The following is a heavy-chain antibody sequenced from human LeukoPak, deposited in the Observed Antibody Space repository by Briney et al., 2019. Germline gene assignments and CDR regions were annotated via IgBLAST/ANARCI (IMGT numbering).Heavy chain of an antibody. D-gene: IGHD5-12*01. CDR2: IRYDGSNK. CDR3: ARGPSGYHNT. Sequence: GGSLRLSCAASGFTFSSYGIHWVRQAPGKGLEWVAFIRYDGSNKYYADSVKGRFTISRDNSKNTLYLQMNSLRAEDTAVYYCARGPSGYHNTGGQGTLVTVSS. V-gene: IGHV3-30*02. J-gene: IGHJ4*02. CDR1: GFTFSSYG.